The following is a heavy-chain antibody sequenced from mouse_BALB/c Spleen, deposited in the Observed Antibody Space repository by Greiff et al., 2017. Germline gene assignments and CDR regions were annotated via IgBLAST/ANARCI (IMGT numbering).Heavy chain of an antibody. CDR3: ARGYGEGYYYAMDY. J-gene: IGHJ4*01. V-gene: IGHV3-2*02. CDR1: GYSITSDYA. D-gene: IGHD2-13*01. Sequence: VQLQQSGPGLVKPSQSLSLTCTVTGYSITSDYAWNWIRQFPGNKLEWMGYISYSGSTSYNPSLKSRISITRDTSKNQFFLQLNSVTTEDTATYYCARGYGEGYYYAMDYWGQGTSVTVSS. CDR2: ISYSGST.